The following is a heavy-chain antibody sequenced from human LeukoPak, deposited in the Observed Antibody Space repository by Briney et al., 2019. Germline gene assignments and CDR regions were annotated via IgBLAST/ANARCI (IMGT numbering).Heavy chain of an antibody. V-gene: IGHV4-39*01. Sequence: SETLSLTCTVSGGSISSISYYWGWIRQPPGKGLEWIGFIYYSGLTYYNPSLKGRVTISVDTSKNQFSLKLSSVTAADTAVYYCARVGYSSSGNYYNDRGAFDYWGQGTLVTVSS. CDR3: ARVGYSSSGNYYNDRGAFDY. J-gene: IGHJ4*02. CDR1: GGSISSISYY. D-gene: IGHD3-10*01. CDR2: IYYSGLT.